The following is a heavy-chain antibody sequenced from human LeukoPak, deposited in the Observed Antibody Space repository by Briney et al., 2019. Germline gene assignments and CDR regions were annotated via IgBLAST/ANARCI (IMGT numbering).Heavy chain of an antibody. Sequence: AGGSLRLSCAASGFTFTSYAMSWVRQAPGKGLEWVSAISGSGGSTYCADSVKGRFTISRDNSKSTLFLQMNSLRAEDTAVYYCAKDPRVGSRVATPCHWGQGTLVTVSS. D-gene: IGHD5-24*01. CDR3: AKDPRVGSRVATPCH. CDR1: GFTFTSYA. CDR2: ISGSGGST. V-gene: IGHV3-23*01. J-gene: IGHJ4*02.